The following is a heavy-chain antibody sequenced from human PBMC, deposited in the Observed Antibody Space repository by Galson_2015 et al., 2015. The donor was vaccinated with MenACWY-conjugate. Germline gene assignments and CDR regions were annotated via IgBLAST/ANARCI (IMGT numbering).Heavy chain of an antibody. Sequence: ETLSLTCTVSGGSISSYYWSWIRLPPGKGLEWIGYKYFSGSTNYNPSLKSRVTISVDTSKNQFSLKLSSVTAADTAVYYCARVIGYCSGGSCYGQFDPWGQGTLVTVSS. J-gene: IGHJ5*02. CDR3: ARVIGYCSGGSCYGQFDP. CDR1: GGSISSYY. V-gene: IGHV4-59*01. D-gene: IGHD2-15*01. CDR2: KYFSGST.